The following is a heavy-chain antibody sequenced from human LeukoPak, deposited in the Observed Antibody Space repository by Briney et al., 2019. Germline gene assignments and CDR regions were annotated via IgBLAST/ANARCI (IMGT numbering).Heavy chain of an antibody. CDR3: ARLRRGYSYGYGVGYFDY. D-gene: IGHD5-18*01. V-gene: IGHV1-8*01. Sequence: GASVKVSCKASGYTFTSYDINWVRQATGQGLEWMGWMNPNSGNTGYAQKFQGRVTMTRNTSISTAYMELSSLRSEDTAVYYCARLRRGYSYGYGVGYFDYWGQGTLVTVSS. CDR2: MNPNSGNT. CDR1: GYTFTSYD. J-gene: IGHJ4*02.